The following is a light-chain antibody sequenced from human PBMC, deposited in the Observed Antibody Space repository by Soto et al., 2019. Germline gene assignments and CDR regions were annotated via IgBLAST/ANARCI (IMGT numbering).Light chain of an antibody. CDR1: SSNIGSNT. V-gene: IGLV1-44*01. J-gene: IGLJ1*01. CDR3: AAWDDSLNGFV. Sequence: QSVLTQPPSASGTPGQRVTISCSGSSSNIGSNTIHWYQQLPGTAPELLIHSDDKLPSGVPDRFSGSKSGTSGSLAISGLQSGDEADYYCAAWDDSLNGFVFGAGTKLTVL. CDR2: SDD.